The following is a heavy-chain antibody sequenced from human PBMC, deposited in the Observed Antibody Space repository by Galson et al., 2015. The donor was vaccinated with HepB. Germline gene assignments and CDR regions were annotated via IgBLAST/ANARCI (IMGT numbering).Heavy chain of an antibody. J-gene: IGHJ4*02. CDR1: GFTFSSYS. V-gene: IGHV3-21*01. CDR2: ISSSSSYI. Sequence: SLRLSCAASGFTFSSYSMNWVRQAPGKGLEWVSSISSSSSYIYYADSVKGRFTISRDNAKNSLYLQMNSLRAEDTAVYYCAIHYYDILTGYLSHSDYWGQGTLVTVSS. D-gene: IGHD3-9*01. CDR3: AIHYYDILTGYLSHSDY.